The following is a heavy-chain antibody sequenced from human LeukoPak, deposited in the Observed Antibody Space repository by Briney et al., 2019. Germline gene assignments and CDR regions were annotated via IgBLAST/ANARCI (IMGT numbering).Heavy chain of an antibody. CDR1: GYTFTSYG. V-gene: IGHV1-2*02. D-gene: IGHD4-17*01. CDR2: INPNSGGT. J-gene: IGHJ4*02. CDR3: ARAGYGDLYYLDY. Sequence: ASVKVSCKASGYTFTSYGISWVRQAPGQGLEWMGWINPNSGGTNYAQKFQGRVTMTRDTSISTAYMELSRLRSDDTAVYYCARAGYGDLYYLDYWGQGTLVTVSS.